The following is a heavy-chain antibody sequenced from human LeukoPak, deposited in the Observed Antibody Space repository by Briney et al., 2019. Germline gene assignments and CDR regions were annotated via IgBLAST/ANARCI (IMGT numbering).Heavy chain of an antibody. CDR3: TREAVVVPTKKRRGFFDY. D-gene: IGHD2-15*01. J-gene: IGHJ4*02. Sequence: GGSLRLSCAASGSTFSTYTMNWVRQAPGKGLEWVGFIRSKAYGGTTEYAASVKGRFTISRDDSKSIAYLQMNSLKTEDTAVYYRTREAVVVPTKKRRGFFDYWGQGTLVTVSS. CDR1: GSTFSTYT. CDR2: IRSKAYGGTT. V-gene: IGHV3-49*04.